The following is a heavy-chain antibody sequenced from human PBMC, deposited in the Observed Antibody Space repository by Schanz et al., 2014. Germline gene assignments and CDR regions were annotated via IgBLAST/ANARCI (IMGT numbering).Heavy chain of an antibody. J-gene: IGHJ4*02. D-gene: IGHD2-15*01. V-gene: IGHV3-30-3*01. Sequence: QVQLVESGGGLVQPGGSLRLSCAASGFTFSSYAMHWVRQAPGKGLEWVAVISYDGSNKYYADSVKGRFTISRDNSKNTLYLQMNTLRAEDTAVYYCARDRGYCSGGSCLTFDYWGQGTLVTGSS. CDR3: ARDRGYCSGGSCLTFDY. CDR2: ISYDGSNK. CDR1: GFTFSSYA.